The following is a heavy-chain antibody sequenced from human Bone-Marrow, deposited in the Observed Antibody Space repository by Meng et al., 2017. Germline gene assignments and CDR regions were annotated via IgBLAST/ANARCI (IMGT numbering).Heavy chain of an antibody. CDR3: ARAGPSIAPSQYYFDY. CDR2: INSDGSST. D-gene: IGHD6-6*01. J-gene: IGHJ4*02. V-gene: IGHV3-74*01. CDR1: GFTFSSYW. Sequence: EVGWVGSGGGLVQPGGPLRLSCAASGFTFSSYWMHWVRQAPGKGLVWVSRINSDGSSTSYADSVKGRFTISRDNAKNTLYLQMNSLRAEDTAVYYCARAGPSIAPSQYYFDYWGQGTLVTVPQ.